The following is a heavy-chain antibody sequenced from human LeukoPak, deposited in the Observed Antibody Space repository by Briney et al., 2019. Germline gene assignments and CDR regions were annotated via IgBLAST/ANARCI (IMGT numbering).Heavy chain of an antibody. CDR2: IYTSGST. J-gene: IGHJ4*02. CDR3: ARGSGGDN. CDR1: GGSISSGSYY. D-gene: IGHD1-14*01. Sequence: SQTLSLTCTVSGGSISSGSYYWSWIRQPAGKGLEWIGRIYTSGSTNYNPSLKSRVTISVDTSKNQFSLKLSSVTAADTAVYYCARGSGGDNWGQGTLVTVSS. V-gene: IGHV4-61*02.